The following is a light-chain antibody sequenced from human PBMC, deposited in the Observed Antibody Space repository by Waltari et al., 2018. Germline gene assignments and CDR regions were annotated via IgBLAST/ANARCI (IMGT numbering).Light chain of an antibody. V-gene: IGLV2-23*02. Sequence: QSALTQPASVSGSLGQSITISCTGTSSDVGTYNLDFWYQQYPGKAPKLMIYEVNKRPSGLSNRFSGSKTGNTASLTISGLQAEDEADYYCCSYAGSHTLVFGGGTELTVL. CDR3: CSYAGSHTLV. CDR1: SSDVGTYNL. CDR2: EVN. J-gene: IGLJ3*02.